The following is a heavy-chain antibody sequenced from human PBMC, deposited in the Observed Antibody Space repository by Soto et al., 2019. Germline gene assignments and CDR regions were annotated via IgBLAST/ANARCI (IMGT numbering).Heavy chain of an antibody. Sequence: QVHLVQSGAEVKKPGSSVKVSCKASGGTFSSYAISWVRQAPGQGLEGMGGIIPIFGTANYAQKFQGRVTITADESTSPAYMELSSLRSEDTAVYYCARDRGLVVVAASMDVWGQGTTVTVSS. D-gene: IGHD2-15*01. CDR2: IIPIFGTA. J-gene: IGHJ6*02. CDR3: ARDRGLVVVAASMDV. V-gene: IGHV1-69*01. CDR1: GGTFSSYA.